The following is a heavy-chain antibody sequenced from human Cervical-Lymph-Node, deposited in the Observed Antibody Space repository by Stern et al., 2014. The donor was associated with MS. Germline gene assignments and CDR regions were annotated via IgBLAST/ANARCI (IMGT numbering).Heavy chain of an antibody. J-gene: IGHJ4*02. V-gene: IGHV4-59*08. CDR1: GGSISSRY. CDR3: ARLSTAVDF. Sequence: VQLVESGPGLVKPSETLSLTCAVSGGSISSRYWGWIRQPPGKGLEWIGLISHSGDTQSNPPLQSRVTISLDTPKTQSPRKVTSVTAADTAVYYCARLSTAVDFWGQGTLVTVSS. CDR2: ISHSGDT.